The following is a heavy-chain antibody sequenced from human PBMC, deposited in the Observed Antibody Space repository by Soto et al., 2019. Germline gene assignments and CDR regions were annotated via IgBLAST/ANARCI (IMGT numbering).Heavy chain of an antibody. J-gene: IGHJ4*02. V-gene: IGHV4-30-4*01. CDR2: IYYSGST. CDR1: GVSIISGDYY. Sequence: SETLSLTCTVSGVSIISGDYYWILIRQPPGKGLEWIGYIYYSGSTYYNPSLKSRVTISLDTSKNQFSLKLSSVTAADTAVYYCARVGASIPVHAFYYRGQGTLVTVAS. CDR3: ARVGASIPVHAFYY. D-gene: IGHD6-6*01.